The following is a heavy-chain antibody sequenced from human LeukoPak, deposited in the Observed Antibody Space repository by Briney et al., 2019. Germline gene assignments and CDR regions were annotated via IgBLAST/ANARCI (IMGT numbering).Heavy chain of an antibody. D-gene: IGHD6-13*01. V-gene: IGHV3-23*01. CDR2: ITGGGDTT. J-gene: IGHJ4*02. Sequence: GGSLRLSCAASGFSFSSYAMSWVRQAPGKGLEWVSSITGGGDTTHYAASVQGRFTISRDNSKNTLYLQMNSLRAEDTAVYHCARRVRGSWHFDYWGQGTLVTVSS. CDR1: GFSFSSYA. CDR3: ARRVRGSWHFDY.